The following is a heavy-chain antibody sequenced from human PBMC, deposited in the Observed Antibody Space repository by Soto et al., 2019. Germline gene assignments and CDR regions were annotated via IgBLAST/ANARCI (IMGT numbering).Heavy chain of an antibody. Sequence: SLPGGSLSTYFWTLIRQTPPKGLEWIGEVNHSGSPNYSPSLKSRVTMSFDTSKNQFSLNLTSVTAADTAVYYCARARFSQWSQDYYGLDVWGQGTRVTVSS. D-gene: IGHD3-3*01. CDR2: VNHSGSP. J-gene: IGHJ6*02. CDR1: GGSLSTYF. CDR3: ARARFSQWSQDYYGLDV. V-gene: IGHV4-34*01.